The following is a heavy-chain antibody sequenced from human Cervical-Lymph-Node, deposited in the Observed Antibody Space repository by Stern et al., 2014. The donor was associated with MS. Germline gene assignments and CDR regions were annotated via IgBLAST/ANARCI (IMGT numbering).Heavy chain of an antibody. Sequence: EVQLVESGGGLVQPGGSLRLSCAASGFNFNYAMSWVRQAPGKGLGWVSTISDTGGSTYYADSVKGRFTISRDNSKNTLYLQMNSLRAEDTAVYYCAKDGYSSSWPANFDYWGQGTLVTVSS. CDR2: ISDTGGST. CDR1: GFNFNYA. CDR3: AKDGYSSSWPANFDY. V-gene: IGHV3-23*04. J-gene: IGHJ4*02. D-gene: IGHD6-13*01.